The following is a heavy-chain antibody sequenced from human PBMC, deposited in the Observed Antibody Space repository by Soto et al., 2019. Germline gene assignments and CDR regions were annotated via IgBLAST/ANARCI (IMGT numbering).Heavy chain of an antibody. CDR2: ISAYNGNT. D-gene: IGHD5-18*01. Sequence: GPPVKVSCKASGYTFTSYGISWVRQAPGQGLEWMGWISAYNGNTNYAQKLQGRVTMTTDTSTSTAYMELRSLRSDDTAVYYCASDRGYSYGYGNYYYGMDVWGQGTTVTVSS. J-gene: IGHJ6*02. CDR3: ASDRGYSYGYGNYYYGMDV. CDR1: GYTFTSYG. V-gene: IGHV1-18*04.